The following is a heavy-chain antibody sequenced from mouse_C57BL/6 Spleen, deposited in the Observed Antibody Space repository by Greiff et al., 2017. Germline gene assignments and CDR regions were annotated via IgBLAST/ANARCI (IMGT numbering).Heavy chain of an antibody. V-gene: IGHV5-17*01. CDR2: ISRGSSTI. J-gene: IGHJ1*03. CDR3: ARLGSSYWYFDV. CDR1: GFTFSDYG. Sequence: EVKLVESGGGLVKPGGSLQLSCAASGFTFSDYGMHWVRQAPEKGLEWVAYISRGSSTIYYADTVKGRFTISRDNAKNTLFLQMTSLRSEDTAMYYCARLGSSYWYFDVWGTGTTVTVSS. D-gene: IGHD1-1*01.